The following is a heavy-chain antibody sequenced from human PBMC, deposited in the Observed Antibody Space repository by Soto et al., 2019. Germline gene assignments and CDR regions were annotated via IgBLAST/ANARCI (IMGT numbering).Heavy chain of an antibody. Sequence: QITLKESGPTLVKPTQTLTLTCTFSGFSLSTSGVGVGWIRQPPGKALELLALIYWDDDKRYSPSLKSRLTITKDTSKNQVVLTMTNMDPVDTGRYYCAHRLVGYNSNWYQAYFDYWGQGTLVTVSS. CDR1: GFSLSTSGVG. J-gene: IGHJ4*02. V-gene: IGHV2-5*02. CDR3: AHRLVGYNSNWYQAYFDY. CDR2: IYWDDDK. D-gene: IGHD6-13*01.